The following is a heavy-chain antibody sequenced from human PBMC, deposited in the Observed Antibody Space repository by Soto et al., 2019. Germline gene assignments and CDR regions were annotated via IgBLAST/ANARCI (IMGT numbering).Heavy chain of an antibody. CDR1: GFAFSSYA. CDR3: AKDTYYEILTGRDAFDI. Sequence: EVQLLESGGGLVQPGGSLRLSCAASGFAFSSYAMSWVRQATGKGLEWVSVISGGGGRTYYADSVKGRFTISRDNSKNPVYLQMNSRSAEDTAVYYCAKDTYYEILTGRDAFDIWGQGTMVSVSS. D-gene: IGHD3-9*01. V-gene: IGHV3-23*01. J-gene: IGHJ3*02. CDR2: ISGGGGRT.